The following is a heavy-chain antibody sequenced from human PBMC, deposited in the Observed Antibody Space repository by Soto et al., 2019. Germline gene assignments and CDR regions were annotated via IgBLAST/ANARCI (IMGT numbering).Heavy chain of an antibody. CDR3: ARASHNSYDSSGYLYYFDY. CDR1: GFTCTSYY. V-gene: IGHV1-46*01. Sequence: GASVKIACKASGFTCTSYYMHWVRQAPGQGLEWMGIINPSGGSTSYAQKFQGRVTMTRDTSTSTVYMELNSLRAEDTAVYYCARASHNSYDSSGYLYYFDYWGQGTLVTVSS. D-gene: IGHD3-22*01. J-gene: IGHJ4*02. CDR2: INPSGGST.